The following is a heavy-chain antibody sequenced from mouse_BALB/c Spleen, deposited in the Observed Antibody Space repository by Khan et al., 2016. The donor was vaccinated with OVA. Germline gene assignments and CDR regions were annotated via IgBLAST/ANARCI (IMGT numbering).Heavy chain of an antibody. J-gene: IGHJ4*01. V-gene: IGHV2-9*02. Sequence: QVQLKESGPGLVAPSQSLSITCTVSGFSLTSYGVHWVRQPPGKGLEWLGVIWGGGITNYNSALMSRLSISKDNSKSQVFLEMNTLQTDDTAMYYRARGSYDGYLYGMDYWGQGTSVTVSS. CDR2: IWGGGIT. CDR1: GFSLTSYG. CDR3: ARGSYDGYLYGMDY. D-gene: IGHD2-3*01.